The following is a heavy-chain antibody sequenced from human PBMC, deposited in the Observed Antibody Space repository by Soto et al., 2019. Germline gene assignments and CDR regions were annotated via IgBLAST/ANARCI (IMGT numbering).Heavy chain of an antibody. J-gene: IGHJ4*02. Sequence: PGGSLRLSCAASGFTFSSYAMHWVRQAPGKGLEWVAVISYDGSNKYYADSVKGRFTISRDNSKNTLYLQMNSLRAEDTAVYYCARSKTMTLFDYWGQGTLVTVSS. V-gene: IGHV3-30-3*01. CDR1: GFTFSSYA. D-gene: IGHD3-22*01. CDR3: ARSKTMTLFDY. CDR2: ISYDGSNK.